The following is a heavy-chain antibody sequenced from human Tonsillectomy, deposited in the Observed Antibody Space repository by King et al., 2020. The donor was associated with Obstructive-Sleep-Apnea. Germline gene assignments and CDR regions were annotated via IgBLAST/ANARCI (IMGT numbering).Heavy chain of an antibody. J-gene: IGHJ4*02. V-gene: IGHV4-38-2*02. CDR2: ISHSGST. CDR3: AGLWFGELLHDY. Sequence: VQLQESGPGLVKPSETLSLTCTVSGYSISSGYYWGWIRQPPGRGLEWIGTISHSGSTYYNPSPKSRVTLSKDTSKNQFSLKLRSVTAADTAVFYCAGLWFGELLHDYWGQGILITVSS. CDR1: GYSISSGYY. D-gene: IGHD3-10*01.